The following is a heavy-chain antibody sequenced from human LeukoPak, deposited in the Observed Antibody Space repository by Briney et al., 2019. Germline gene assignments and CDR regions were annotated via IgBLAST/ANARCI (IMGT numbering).Heavy chain of an antibody. V-gene: IGHV1-46*01. CDR1: GYTFTSYY. Sequence: ASVKVSCKASGYTFTSYYLHWVRQAPVQGLEWMGIINPSGGNTNYAQKFQGRVTMTRDTFTSTVYMELNSLRSEDTAVYYCARGDHVRIYAESSFDIWGQGTMVTVSS. J-gene: IGHJ3*02. D-gene: IGHD5/OR15-5a*01. CDR2: INPSGGNT. CDR3: ARGDHVRIYAESSFDI.